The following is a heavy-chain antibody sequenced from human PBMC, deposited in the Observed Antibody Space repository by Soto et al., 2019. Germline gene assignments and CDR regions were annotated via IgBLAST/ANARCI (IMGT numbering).Heavy chain of an antibody. CDR2: IYWDDSK. D-gene: IGHD1-26*01. Sequence: QITLKESGPPLVKPTQTLTLTCTFSGFSLTTDRVGVGWIRQPPGEALEWLAVIYWDDSKTYRPSLESRLTITKDTYKNQVALTMTNMDSLDTATYYCAHAYGGRSLYWGQGTLFTVSS. V-gene: IGHV2-5*02. J-gene: IGHJ4*02. CDR3: AHAYGGRSLY. CDR1: GFSLTTDRVG.